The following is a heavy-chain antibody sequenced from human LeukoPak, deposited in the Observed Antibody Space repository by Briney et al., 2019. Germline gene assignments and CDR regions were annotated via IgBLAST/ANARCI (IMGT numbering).Heavy chain of an antibody. Sequence: GGSLRLSCAASGFTFSSYGIHWVRQAPGKGLEWVALISYDGSDKFFADSVRGRFTISRDNSRNTLYLQMNSLRVEDTAVYYCAKDLATKYSLDYWGQGILVTVSS. CDR1: GFTFSSYG. V-gene: IGHV3-30*18. CDR3: AKDLATKYSLDY. D-gene: IGHD5-12*01. CDR2: ISYDGSDK. J-gene: IGHJ4*02.